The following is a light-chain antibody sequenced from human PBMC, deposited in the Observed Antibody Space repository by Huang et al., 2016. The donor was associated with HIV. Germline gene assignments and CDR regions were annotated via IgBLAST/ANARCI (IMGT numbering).Light chain of an antibody. CDR2: ATS. V-gene: IGKV1-NL1*01. CDR1: QGISKS. J-gene: IGKJ1*01. CDR3: QQYQSVPWT. Sequence: DIQMTQSPSSLSASVGDRVTIICRASQGISKSLAWYQQIPGKAPKLLLYATSKLEVGVPSRFSGIGSGTHYTLTISTLQPEDLATYYCQQYQSVPWTFGQGTKVAI.